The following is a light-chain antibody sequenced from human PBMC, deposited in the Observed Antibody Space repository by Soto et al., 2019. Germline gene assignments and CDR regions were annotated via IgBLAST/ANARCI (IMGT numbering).Light chain of an antibody. CDR2: AAS. CDR3: QQYTDWPIT. J-gene: IGKJ5*01. Sequence: IMVTQSPATLSLSTGDRATLSCRASQSINSNLAWYQQQPGQAPRLLIYAASTRATAVPDRFSGSGSGTDFTLTISSLQPDDFAVYCCQQYTDWPITFGQGTILEIK. V-gene: IGKV3-15*01. CDR1: QSINSN.